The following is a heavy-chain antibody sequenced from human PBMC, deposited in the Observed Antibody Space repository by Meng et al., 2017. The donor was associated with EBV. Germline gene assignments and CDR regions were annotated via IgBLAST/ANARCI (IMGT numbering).Heavy chain of an antibody. CDR3: ARGLDYFDY. J-gene: IGHJ4*02. CDR1: GYHLTSYG. Sequence: QVQLVQSAAEVKKSGASVKVSCKASGYHLTSYGIRWVRQAPGQGLECMGWISAYNGNTNYAQKLQGRVTMTTDTSTSTADMELRGLRSDDTALYYCARGLDYFDYWGQGTLVTVSS. V-gene: IGHV1-18*01. CDR2: ISAYNGNT.